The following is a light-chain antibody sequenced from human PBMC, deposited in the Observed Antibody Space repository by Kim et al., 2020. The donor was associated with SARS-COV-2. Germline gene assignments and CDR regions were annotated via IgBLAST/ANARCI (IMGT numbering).Light chain of an antibody. CDR1: SLRSYY. CDR3: NSRDTNDIEL. Sequence: SSELTQDSAVSVALGQTVRITCQGDSLRSYYATWHQQKPGQAPILLIYRKNNRPSGIPDRFSCSISGNTASLTITGTQAGDEADYYRNSRDTNDIELFGG. CDR2: RKN. J-gene: IGLJ2*01. V-gene: IGLV3-19*01.